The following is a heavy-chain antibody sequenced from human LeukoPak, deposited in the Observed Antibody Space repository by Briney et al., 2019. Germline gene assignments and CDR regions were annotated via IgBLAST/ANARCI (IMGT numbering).Heavy chain of an antibody. CDR3: ARSDSSGFKNDY. J-gene: IGHJ4*02. Sequence: GASVKVSCKASGYTFTSYYMHWVRQAPGQGLEWMGWINPNSGGTNYAQKFQGRVTMTRDTSISTAYMELSRLRSDDTAVYYCARSDSSGFKNDYWGQGTLVTVSS. V-gene: IGHV1-2*02. CDR1: GYTFTSYY. D-gene: IGHD3-22*01. CDR2: INPNSGGT.